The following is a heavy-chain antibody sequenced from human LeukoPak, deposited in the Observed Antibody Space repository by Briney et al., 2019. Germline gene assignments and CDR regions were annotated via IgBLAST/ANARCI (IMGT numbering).Heavy chain of an antibody. CDR1: GFTFTSSA. D-gene: IGHD2-15*01. CDR2: IVVGSGNT. J-gene: IGHJ6*02. Sequence: SVKVSCKASGFTFTSSAVQWVRQARGQRLEWIGWIVVGSGNTNYAQNFQGRVTITADESSSTAFMELSSLRSEDTAVYYCARASLARGTPFYFGMDVWGQGTTVIVSS. CDR3: ARASLARGTPFYFGMDV. V-gene: IGHV1-58*01.